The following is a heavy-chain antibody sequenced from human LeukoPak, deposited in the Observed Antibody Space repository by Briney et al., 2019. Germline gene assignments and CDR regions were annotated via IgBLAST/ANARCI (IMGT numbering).Heavy chain of an antibody. V-gene: IGHV3-23*01. Sequence: GGSLRLSCAASGFTSSNFAMNWVRQAPGKGREGVSSISGSTGRTYYADSGKGRFTSSRDDCKNPVDLEMSSLRAEDTALYFCAKANCGSECFYIMDVWGQGTMVTVSS. D-gene: IGHD3-16*01. CDR2: ISGSTGRT. J-gene: IGHJ6*02. CDR1: GFTSSNFA. CDR3: AKANCGSECFYIMDV.